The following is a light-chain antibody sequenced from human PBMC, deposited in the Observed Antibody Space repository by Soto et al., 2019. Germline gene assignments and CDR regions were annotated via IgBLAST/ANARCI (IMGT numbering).Light chain of an antibody. CDR3: SSYTSSTTEV. CDR2: DVS. J-gene: IGLJ1*01. Sequence: QSVLTQPASVSGSPGQSITISCTRTSSDVGGYNYVSWFQQHPGKAPKLMIYDVSNRPSGVSNRFSGSKSGNTASLTISGLQAEDEADYYCSSYTSSTTEVFGTGTKVTVL. V-gene: IGLV2-14*03. CDR1: SSDVGGYNY.